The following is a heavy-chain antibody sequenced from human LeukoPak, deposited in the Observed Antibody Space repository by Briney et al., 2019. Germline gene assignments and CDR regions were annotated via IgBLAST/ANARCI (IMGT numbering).Heavy chain of an antibody. V-gene: IGHV3-48*03. CDR2: ISSSGSTI. CDR1: GFTFSSYE. Sequence: GGSLRLSCAASGFTFSSYEIHWVRQAPGKGLEWLSYISSSGSTIKYADSVKGRFTISRGNAKNSLFLQMNSLRDEDTATYYCVRDLVWDTGRVDYWGQGTLVTVSS. J-gene: IGHJ4*02. CDR3: VRDLVWDTGRVDY. D-gene: IGHD3/OR15-3a*01.